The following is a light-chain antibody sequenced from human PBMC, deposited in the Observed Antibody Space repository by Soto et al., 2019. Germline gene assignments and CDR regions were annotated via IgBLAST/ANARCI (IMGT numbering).Light chain of an antibody. CDR1: SSDLAIYNY. J-gene: IGLJ1*01. V-gene: IGLV2-14*01. CDR2: QVT. Sequence: QSALTQPASVSGSPGQSITISCTGTSSDLAIYNYVSWYQQQPGKAPKLMMHQVTNRPSGVSNRFSCSRSGNTASHNSSGLQAEDEADYYCSSYTDSSNYVFGTRTKVTVL. CDR3: SSYTDSSNYV.